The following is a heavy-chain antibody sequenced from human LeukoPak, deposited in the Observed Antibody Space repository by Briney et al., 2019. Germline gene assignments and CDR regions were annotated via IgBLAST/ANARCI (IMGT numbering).Heavy chain of an antibody. CDR1: GFTFSNAW. Sequence: GGSLRLSYAASGFTFSNAWMNWVRQAPGKGLEWVGRIKSKTAGGTTDYAAPVKGRFTISGDDSENTLYLEMNSLQTEDTAVYYCTIGRARWGQGTLVTVSS. CDR3: TIGRAR. J-gene: IGHJ4*02. CDR2: IKSKTAGGTT. V-gene: IGHV3-15*01.